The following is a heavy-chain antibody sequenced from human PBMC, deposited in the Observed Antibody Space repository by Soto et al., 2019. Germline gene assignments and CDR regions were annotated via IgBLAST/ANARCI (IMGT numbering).Heavy chain of an antibody. CDR1: GGTFSSYT. CDR2: IIPILGIA. D-gene: IGHD5-12*01. Sequence: QVQLVQSGAEVKKPGSSVKVSCKASGGTFSSYTISWVRQAPGQGLEWMGRIIPILGIANYAQKFQGRVTITADKSTSTAYMELSSMRSKDTAVYYCAITGSGYDSDYWGQGTLVTVSS. CDR3: AITGSGYDSDY. V-gene: IGHV1-69*02. J-gene: IGHJ4*02.